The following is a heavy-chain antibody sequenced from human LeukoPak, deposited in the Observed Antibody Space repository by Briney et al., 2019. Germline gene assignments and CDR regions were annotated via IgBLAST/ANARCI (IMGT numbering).Heavy chain of an antibody. D-gene: IGHD3-10*01. J-gene: IGHJ4*02. V-gene: IGHV3-64*01. CDR1: GFIFSNYA. CDR2: ISRNGDTT. Sequence: GGSLRLSCAASGFIFSNYAMHWVRQAPGKGLEYVSTISRNGDTTFYANSVKGRFTISRDNSKNTLYLQMGSLRAEDTAVYYCARAIPGSFGGYYFDYWGQGTLVTVSS. CDR3: ARAIPGSFGGYYFDY.